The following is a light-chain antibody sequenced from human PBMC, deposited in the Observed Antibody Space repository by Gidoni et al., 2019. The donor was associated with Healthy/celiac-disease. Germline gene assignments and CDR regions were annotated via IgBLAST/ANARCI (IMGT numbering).Light chain of an antibody. CDR1: SSDVGGYNY. CDR3: SSYTSSLVV. Sequence: QSALTQPAPVSGSPGQPITISCTGTSSDVGGYNYVAWYQQHPGKTPKLMIYDVSNRPSGISNRFSGSKSGNTASLTISGLQAEDEADDYSSSYTSSLVVFGGGTKLTVL. CDR2: DVS. V-gene: IGLV2-14*03. J-gene: IGLJ2*01.